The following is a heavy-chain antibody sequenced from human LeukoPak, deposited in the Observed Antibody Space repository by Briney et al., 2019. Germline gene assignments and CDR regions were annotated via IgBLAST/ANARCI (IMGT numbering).Heavy chain of an antibody. CDR2: ISSSSSTI. CDR1: GFTFSDYY. Sequence: PGGSLRLPCAASGFTFSDYYMSWIRQAPGRGLEWVSYISSSSSTIYYADSVKGRFTISRDNAKNSLYLQMNSLRDEDTAVYYCARSRYNWNYGGYWGQGTLVTVSS. V-gene: IGHV3-11*04. CDR3: ARSRYNWNYGGY. J-gene: IGHJ4*02. D-gene: IGHD1-20*01.